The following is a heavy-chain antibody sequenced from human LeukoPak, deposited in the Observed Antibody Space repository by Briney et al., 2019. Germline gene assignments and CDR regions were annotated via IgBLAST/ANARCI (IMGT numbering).Heavy chain of an antibody. J-gene: IGHJ6*03. V-gene: IGHV5-51*01. D-gene: IGHD1-14*01. CDR3: ARHPGSAYYYYYYMDV. Sequence: GESLKISCKGSGYSFTSYWIGWVRQMPGKGLEWMGIIYPGDSDTRYSPSFQGQVTISADKSISTAYLQWSSLKASDTAMYYCARHPGSAYYYYYYMDVWGRGTTVTVSS. CDR1: GYSFTSYW. CDR2: IYPGDSDT.